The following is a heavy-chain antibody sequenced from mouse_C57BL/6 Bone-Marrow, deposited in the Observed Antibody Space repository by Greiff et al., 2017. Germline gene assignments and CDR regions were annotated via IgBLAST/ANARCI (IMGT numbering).Heavy chain of an antibody. CDR3: ARFLYWYFDV. Sequence: EVQLQQSGPELVKPGASVKISCKASGYSFTGYYMNWVKQSPEKSLEWIGEINPSTGGTTYNQMFKAKATLTVDKSSSTAYMQLKSLTSEDSAVYYCARFLYWYFDVWGTGTTVTVSS. J-gene: IGHJ1*03. CDR1: GYSFTGYY. CDR2: INPSTGGT. V-gene: IGHV1-42*01.